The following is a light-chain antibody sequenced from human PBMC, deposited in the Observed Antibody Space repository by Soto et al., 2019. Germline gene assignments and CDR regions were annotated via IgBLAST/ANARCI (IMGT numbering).Light chain of an antibody. CDR2: EVT. V-gene: IGLV2-8*01. Sequence: ALTQPPSASGSPGQSVTISCTGTSSDVGGYNYVSWYQQHPGKAPKLMIYEVTKRPSGVPDRFSGSKSGDTASLTVSGLQAEDEADYYCSSYACSNNYVFGPGTKLTVL. CDR1: SSDVGGYNY. J-gene: IGLJ1*01. CDR3: SSYACSNNYV.